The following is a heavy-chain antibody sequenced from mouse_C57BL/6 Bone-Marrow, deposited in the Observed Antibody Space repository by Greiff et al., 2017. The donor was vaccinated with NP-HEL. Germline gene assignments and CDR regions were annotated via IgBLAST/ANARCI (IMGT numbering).Heavy chain of an antibody. Sequence: VQLQQPGAELVKPGASVKMSCKASGYTFTSYWITWVKQRPGQGLEWIGDIYPGSGSTNYNEKFKSKATLTVDTSSSTAYMQLSSLTAEDAAVYYCASGYGWYFDVWGTGTTVTVSS. V-gene: IGHV1-55*01. CDR3: ASGYGWYFDV. D-gene: IGHD1-2*01. CDR1: GYTFTSYW. CDR2: IYPGSGST. J-gene: IGHJ1*03.